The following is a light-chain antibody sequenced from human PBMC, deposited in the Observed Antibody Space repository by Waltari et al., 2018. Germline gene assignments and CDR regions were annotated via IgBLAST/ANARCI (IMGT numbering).Light chain of an antibody. Sequence: QPVLTQSSSASASLGSSVKLTCPLSRGHSSYIITWPPQQPGKAPRDLMKLEGSGSYSKGSGVPDRFSGASSVADRYLIISNIQSEDEADYYCETWHSNTQVFGGGTKLTVL. V-gene: IGLV4-60*03. CDR2: LEGSGSY. CDR3: ETWHSNTQV. CDR1: RGHSSYI. J-gene: IGLJ2*01.